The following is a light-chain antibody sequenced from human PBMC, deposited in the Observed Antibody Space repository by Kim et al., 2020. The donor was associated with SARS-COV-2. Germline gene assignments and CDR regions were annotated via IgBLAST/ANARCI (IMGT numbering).Light chain of an antibody. CDR1: QDIRIY. V-gene: IGKV1-16*02. CDR2: GAS. CDR3: QQYVSYPIT. J-gene: IGKJ5*01. Sequence: DIQMTQSPSSLSASVGDRVTITCRASQDIRIYLAWFQQKPGTAPKSLIFGASILQDGVPSKFSGSGSETYFTLTISSLQPEDVATYYCQQYVSYPITFGQGTRLEIK.